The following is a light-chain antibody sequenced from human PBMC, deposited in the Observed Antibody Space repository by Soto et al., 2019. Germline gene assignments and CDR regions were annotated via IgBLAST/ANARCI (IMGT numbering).Light chain of an antibody. CDR2: DVS. CDR1: SSDVGGYNY. V-gene: IGLV2-11*01. Sequence: QSVLTQPRSVSGSPGQSVTISCTGTSSDVGGYNYVSWYQHHPGKAPKVMIYDVSKRPSGVPDRFSGSKSGNTASLTISGLQAEDEADYYCCSYAASYTYVFGTGTKLTVL. J-gene: IGLJ1*01. CDR3: CSYAASYTYV.